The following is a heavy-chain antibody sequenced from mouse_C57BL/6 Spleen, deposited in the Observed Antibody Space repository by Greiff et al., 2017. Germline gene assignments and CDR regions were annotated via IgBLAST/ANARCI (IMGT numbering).Heavy chain of an antibody. D-gene: IGHD1-1*01. CDR3: ARTGNYYGSSYVDY. V-gene: IGHV1-52*01. CDR1: GYTFTSYW. CDR2: IDPSDSET. Sequence: QVQLQQSGAELVRPGSSVKLSCKASGYTFTSYWMHWVKQRPIQGLEWIGNIDPSDSETHYNQKFKDKATLTVDKSSSTAYMQLSSLTSEDSAVYYCARTGNYYGSSYVDYWGQGTTLTVSS. J-gene: IGHJ2*01.